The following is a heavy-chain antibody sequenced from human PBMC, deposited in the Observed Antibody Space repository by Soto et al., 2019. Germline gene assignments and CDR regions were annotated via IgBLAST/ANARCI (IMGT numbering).Heavy chain of an antibody. CDR1: GFTFSSYG. CDR2: IWYDGSNK. D-gene: IGHD4-17*01. J-gene: IGHJ6*02. CDR3: ARAGYGDYGDYYYGMDV. V-gene: IGHV3-33*01. Sequence: SLRLSCAASGFTFSSYGMHWVRQAPGKGLEWVAVIWYDGSNKYYAGSVKGRFTISRDNSKNTLYLQMNSLRAEDTAVYYCARAGYGDYGDYYYGMDVWGQGTTVTVSS.